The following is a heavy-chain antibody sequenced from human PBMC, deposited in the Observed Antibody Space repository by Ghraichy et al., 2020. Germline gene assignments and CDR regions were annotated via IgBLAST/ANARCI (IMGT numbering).Heavy chain of an antibody. CDR2: ISYDGSNK. V-gene: IGHV3-30-3*01. CDR3: ARTVDFGAFDI. Sequence: SLNISCAASGFTFSSYAMHWVRQAPGKGLEWVAVISYDGSNKYYADSVKGRFTISRDNSKNTLYLQMNSLRAEDTAVYYCARTVDFGAFDIWGQGTMVTVSS. J-gene: IGHJ3*02. D-gene: IGHD4-23*01. CDR1: GFTFSSYA.